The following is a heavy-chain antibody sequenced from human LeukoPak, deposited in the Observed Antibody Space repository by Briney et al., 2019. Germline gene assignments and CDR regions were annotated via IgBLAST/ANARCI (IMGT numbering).Heavy chain of an antibody. CDR2: ISVIISDI. CDR1: EFTFRSYS. D-gene: IGHD1-26*01. J-gene: IGHJ4*02. Sequence: GGSLRLSCAGSEFTFRSYSMHWVPQAPGKGLECVSSISVIISDIYYTDSLKGRFTISRDNSKNSLYLQMKSLRAEDTALYYCARRGYHDYSGFDYWGQGTLVTVSS. V-gene: IGHV3-21*01. CDR3: ARRGYHDYSGFDY.